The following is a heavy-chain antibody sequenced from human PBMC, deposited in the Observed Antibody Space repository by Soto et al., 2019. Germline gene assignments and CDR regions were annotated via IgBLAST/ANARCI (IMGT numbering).Heavy chain of an antibody. V-gene: IGHV1-24*01. J-gene: IGHJ4*02. Sequence: QVQLVQSGAEVKKPGASVKVSCKVSGYTLTELSMHWVRQAPGKGLEWMGGFDPEDGETIYAQKFQGRVTMTEDTSTDTAYVELSSLRSEDTAVYYCATDRVTFGGVIVRLGWGNFDYWGQGTLVTVSS. CDR2: FDPEDGET. CDR1: GYTLTELS. D-gene: IGHD3-16*02. CDR3: ATDRVTFGGVIVRLGWGNFDY.